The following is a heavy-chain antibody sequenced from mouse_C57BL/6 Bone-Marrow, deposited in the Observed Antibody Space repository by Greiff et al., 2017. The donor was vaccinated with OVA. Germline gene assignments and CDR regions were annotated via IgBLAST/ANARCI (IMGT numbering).Heavy chain of an antibody. D-gene: IGHD2-2*01. CDR2: ISSGGSYT. V-gene: IGHV5-6*02. CDR3: ARRGYDAWFAY. CDR1: GFTFSSYG. Sequence: EVKLVESGGDLVKPGGSLKLSCAASGFTFSSYGMSWVRPTPDKRLAWVATISSGGSYTYYPDSVKGRFTISRDNAKNTLYLQMSSLKSEDTAMYYCARRGYDAWFAYWGQGTLVTVSA. J-gene: IGHJ3*01.